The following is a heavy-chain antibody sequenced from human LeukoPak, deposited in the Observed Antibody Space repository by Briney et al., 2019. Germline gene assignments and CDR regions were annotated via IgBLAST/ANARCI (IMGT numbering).Heavy chain of an antibody. CDR1: GGSFSGYY. V-gene: IGHV4-34*01. J-gene: IGHJ4*02. CDR3: ARARSNSIDY. CDR2: INHSGST. Sequence: PSETLSLTCAVYGGSFSGYYWSWIRQPPGKGLEWIGEINHSGSTNYNPSLKSRVTISVDTSKNQFSLKLSSVTAADTALYYCARARSNSIDYWGQGTLVTVSP. D-gene: IGHD2/OR15-2a*01.